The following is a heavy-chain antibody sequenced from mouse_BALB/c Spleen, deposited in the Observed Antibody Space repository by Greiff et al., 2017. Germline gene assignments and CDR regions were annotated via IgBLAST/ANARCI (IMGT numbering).Heavy chain of an antibody. CDR1: GFSLTSYG. J-gene: IGHJ4*01. Sequence: QVQLKESGPGLVAPSQSLSITCTVSGFSLTSYGVHWVRQPPGKGLEWLGVIWAGGSTNYNSALMSRLSISKDNSKSQVFLKMNSLQTDDTAMYYCARGYYGSSVYAMDYWGQGTSVTVSS. D-gene: IGHD1-1*01. CDR3: ARGYYGSSVYAMDY. V-gene: IGHV2-9*02. CDR2: IWAGGST.